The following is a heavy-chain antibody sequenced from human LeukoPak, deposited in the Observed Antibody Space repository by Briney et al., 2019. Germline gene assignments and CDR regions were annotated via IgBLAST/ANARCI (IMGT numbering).Heavy chain of an antibody. Sequence: ASVKVSCEASGYTFTANFIHWVRQAPGQGLEWMGLINPKSGATTSTQSFQGRVTLTTDTSIRTAFMELGSLGSDDTAVYYCARGGIEVPAFDVWGQGTMVTVSS. CDR1: GYTFTANF. CDR2: INPKSGAT. V-gene: IGHV1-2*02. D-gene: IGHD1-14*01. CDR3: ARGGIEVPAFDV. J-gene: IGHJ3*01.